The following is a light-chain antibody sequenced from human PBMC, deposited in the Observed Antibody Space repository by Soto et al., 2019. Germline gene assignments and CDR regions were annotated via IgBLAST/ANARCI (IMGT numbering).Light chain of an antibody. V-gene: IGLV1-40*01. Sequence: QSALTQPPSVSGAPGQRITISCTGSSSNIGAGYDVHWYQHLPGTAPKLLIYNNNNRPSGVPDRFSGSKSGTSASLAITGLQAEDEADYYCQSYDSGLRVFGGGTKLTVL. CDR3: QSYDSGLRV. CDR2: NNN. J-gene: IGLJ2*01. CDR1: SSNIGAGYD.